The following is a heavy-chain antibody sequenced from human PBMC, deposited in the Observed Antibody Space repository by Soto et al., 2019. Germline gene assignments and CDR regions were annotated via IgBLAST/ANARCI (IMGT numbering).Heavy chain of an antibody. CDR3: AKDHRQYSLDPYYFDY. CDR1: GFTFSSYG. D-gene: IGHD5-18*01. J-gene: IGHJ4*02. CDR2: ISYDGSNK. V-gene: IGHV3-30*18. Sequence: GGSLRLSCAASGFTFSSYGMHWVRQAPGKGLEWVAVISYDGSNKYYADSVKGRFTISRDNSKNTLYLQMNSLRAEDTAVYYCAKDHRQYSLDPYYFDYWGQGTLVTVSS.